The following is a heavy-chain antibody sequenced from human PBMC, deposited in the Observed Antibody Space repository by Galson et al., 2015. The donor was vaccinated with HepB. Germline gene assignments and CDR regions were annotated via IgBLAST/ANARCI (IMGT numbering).Heavy chain of an antibody. CDR1: GDSVSSKTTA. V-gene: IGHV6-1*01. J-gene: IGHJ4*02. CDR2: TYYRSKWYH. Sequence: CAISGDSVSSKTTAWNWIRQSPSRGLEWLGRTYYRSKWYHNYAVSVKSRITISPDTSKNQFSLQLVSVTPEDTAVYYCARGSHNSGWSWGQGTLVTVSS. CDR3: ARGSHNSGWS. D-gene: IGHD6-19*01.